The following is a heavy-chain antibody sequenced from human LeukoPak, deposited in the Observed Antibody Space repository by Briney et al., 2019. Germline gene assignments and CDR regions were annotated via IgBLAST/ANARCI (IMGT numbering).Heavy chain of an antibody. CDR1: GFNFSSYA. V-gene: IGHV3-23*01. D-gene: IGHD4-17*01. Sequence: PGGSLRLSCAASGFNFSSYAMSWVRQAPGKGLEWVSAISGSGGSTYYADSVKGRFTISRDNSKNTLYLQMNSLRAEDTAVYYCAKVPVFETTVTPDYWGQGTLVTVSS. CDR2: ISGSGGST. CDR3: AKVPVFETTVTPDY. J-gene: IGHJ4*02.